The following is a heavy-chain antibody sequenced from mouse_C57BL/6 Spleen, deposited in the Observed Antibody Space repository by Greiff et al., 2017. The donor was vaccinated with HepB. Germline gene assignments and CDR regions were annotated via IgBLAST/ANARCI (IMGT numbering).Heavy chain of an antibody. J-gene: IGHJ4*01. D-gene: IGHD2-3*01. CDR3: AGSYDCYYDYAMDY. Sequence: VQLQQSGPELVKPGASVKISCKASGYAFSSSWMNWVKQRPGKGLEWIGRIYPGDGDTNYNGKFKGKATLTADKSSSTAYMQLSSLTSEDSAVYYCAGSYDCYYDYAMDYWGQGTSVTVSA. CDR1: GYAFSSSW. V-gene: IGHV1-82*01. CDR2: IYPGDGDT.